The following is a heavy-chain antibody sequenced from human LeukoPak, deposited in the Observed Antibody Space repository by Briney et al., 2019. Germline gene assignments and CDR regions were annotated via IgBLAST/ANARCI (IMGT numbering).Heavy chain of an antibody. D-gene: IGHD3-10*01. CDR1: GFTFSSYA. CDR3: AKRRVWFGELTTGYYFDY. V-gene: IGHV3-23*01. J-gene: IGHJ4*02. Sequence: PGGSLRLSCAASGFTFSSYAMSWVRQAPGKGLEWVSAISSSGDSTYYADSVKGRFTISRDNSKNTHNLQMNSLRAEDTAVYYCAKRRVWFGELTTGYYFDYWGQGTLVTVSS. CDR2: ISSSGDST.